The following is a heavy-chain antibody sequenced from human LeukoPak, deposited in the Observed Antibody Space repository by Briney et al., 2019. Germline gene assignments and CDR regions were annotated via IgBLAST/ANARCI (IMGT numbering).Heavy chain of an antibody. CDR3: ARGASSSSSYYFYYMDV. Sequence: PGGSLRLSCAASGFTFSSYWMHWVRQAPGKGLVWVSRINSDGSSTNYADSVKGRFTISRDNAMNTLYLQMNSLRAEDTAVYYCARGASSSSSYYFYYMDVWGKGTTVTVSS. D-gene: IGHD6-6*01. CDR2: INSDGSST. CDR1: GFTFSSYW. V-gene: IGHV3-74*01. J-gene: IGHJ6*03.